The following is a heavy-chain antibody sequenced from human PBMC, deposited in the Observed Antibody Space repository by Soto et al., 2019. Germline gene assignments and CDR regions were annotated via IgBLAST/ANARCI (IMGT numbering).Heavy chain of an antibody. J-gene: IGHJ4*02. V-gene: IGHV3-23*01. D-gene: IGHD2-15*01. CDR1: GFTLKNYA. Sequence: EVQLLESGGGFVQPGGSLRLSCAGSGFTLKNYAMSWVRQAPGKGLEWVSGISGSGGSTYHTDSVKGRFTMSRDNSKNTLYLQMNSLRAEDTAVYYCAKWYCSGGSCYPTFDSWGQGTLVTVSS. CDR3: AKWYCSGGSCYPTFDS. CDR2: ISGSGGST.